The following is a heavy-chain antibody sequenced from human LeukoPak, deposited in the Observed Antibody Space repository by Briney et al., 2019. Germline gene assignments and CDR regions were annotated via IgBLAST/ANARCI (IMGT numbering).Heavy chain of an antibody. CDR2: ISASGVST. CDR1: GLTFSNYA. V-gene: IGHV3-23*01. CDR3: AKIGGYVVY. J-gene: IGHJ4*02. Sequence: GGSLRLSCAASGLTFSNYAMSWVRQPPGKGLEWVSSISASGVSTYYADSVKGRFTISRDNSKNTLYLQMNSLRVEDTAVYFCAKIGGYVVYWGQGTLVTVSS.